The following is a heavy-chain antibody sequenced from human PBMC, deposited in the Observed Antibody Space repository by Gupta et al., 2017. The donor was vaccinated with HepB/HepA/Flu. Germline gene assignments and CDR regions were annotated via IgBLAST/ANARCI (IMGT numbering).Heavy chain of an antibody. CDR2: IGSDMST. CDR3: AKDVHFWSDMDV. V-gene: IGHV3-23*01. D-gene: IGHD3-3*02. J-gene: IGHJ6*03. CDR1: GFTIGGHA. Sequence: EVQLLEAGGGMVQPGGALRLPCAVSGFTIGGHAMSWVRQAPGRGLEWVSGIGSDMSTHDAGSVGGRLNVSRDNVKNMVLLEMNSLRAEEKAVYYWAKDVHFWSDMDVWGKGTTVTVSS.